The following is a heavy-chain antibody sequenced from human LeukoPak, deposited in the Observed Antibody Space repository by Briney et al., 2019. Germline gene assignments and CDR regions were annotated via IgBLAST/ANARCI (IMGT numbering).Heavy chain of an antibody. V-gene: IGHV1-58*02. CDR3: AASPDDYDSSGYSYYFDY. CDR2: IVVGSGNT. CDR1: GFTFTSSA. J-gene: IGHJ4*02. Sequence: SVKVSCKASGFTFTSSAMQWVRQARGQRLEWIGWIVVGSGNTNYAQKFQERVTITRDMSTSTAYMELSSLRSEDTAVYYCAASPDDYDSSGYSYYFDYWGQGTLVTVSS. D-gene: IGHD3-22*01.